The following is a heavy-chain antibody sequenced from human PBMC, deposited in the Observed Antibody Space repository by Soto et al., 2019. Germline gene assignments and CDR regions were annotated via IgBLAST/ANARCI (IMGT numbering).Heavy chain of an antibody. V-gene: IGHV3-9*01. D-gene: IGHD1-26*01. CDR3: AKGLRGAPYYDYMDV. J-gene: IGHJ6*03. CDR2: ISWNSGSI. Sequence: EVQLVESGGGLVQPGRYLRLSCAASGFTFDDYAMHWVRQAPGKGLEWVSGISWNSGSIDYADSVKGRFTISRDNAKKSLYLQMNSLRAEDTALYYCAKGLRGAPYYDYMDVWGKGTTVTVSS. CDR1: GFTFDDYA.